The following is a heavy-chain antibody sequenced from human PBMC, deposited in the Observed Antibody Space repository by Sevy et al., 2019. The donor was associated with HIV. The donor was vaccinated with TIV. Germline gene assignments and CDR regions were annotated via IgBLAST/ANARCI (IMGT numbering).Heavy chain of an antibody. Sequence: GESLKISCKGSGYSFTSYWISWVRQMPGKGLEWMGRIDPSDSYTNYSPSFQGHVTISADKSISTAYLQWSSLKASDTAMYYCARHVGGYFANYYYYMDVWGKGTTVTVSS. CDR1: GYSFTSYW. V-gene: IGHV5-10-1*01. CDR3: ARHVGGYFANYYYYMDV. CDR2: IDPSDSYT. J-gene: IGHJ6*03. D-gene: IGHD5-12*01.